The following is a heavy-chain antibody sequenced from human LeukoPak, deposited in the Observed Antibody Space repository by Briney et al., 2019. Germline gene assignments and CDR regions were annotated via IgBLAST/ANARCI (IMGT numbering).Heavy chain of an antibody. CDR2: FHTSGST. D-gene: IGHD2-8*01. J-gene: IGHJ4*02. CDR1: GVSISSYY. Sequence: SETLSLTCTVSGVSISSYYWSWIRQPAGKGLEWIGRFHTSGSTNYNPSLKSRVTMSVDTSKNQFSLKLSSVTAADTAVYYCASISSGYCTNGVCPNFDYWGQGTLVTVSS. CDR3: ASISSGYCTNGVCPNFDY. V-gene: IGHV4-4*07.